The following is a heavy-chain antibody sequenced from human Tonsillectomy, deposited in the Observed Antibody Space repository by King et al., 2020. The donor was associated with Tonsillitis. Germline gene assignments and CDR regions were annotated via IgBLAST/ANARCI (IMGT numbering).Heavy chain of an antibody. CDR2: ISYDGSNK. Sequence: VQLVESGGGVVQPGRSLRLSCAASGFTFSSYAMHWVRQAPGKGLEWVAVISYDGSNKYYADSVKGRFTMSRDNSKNTLYLQMNSLRTVDTALYYCAGGPPRIVLTRRTLAYGGRGTLVTVSS. J-gene: IGHJ4*02. D-gene: IGHD1-26*01. CDR3: AGGPPRIVLTRRTLAY. CDR1: GFTFSSYA. V-gene: IGHV3-30*04.